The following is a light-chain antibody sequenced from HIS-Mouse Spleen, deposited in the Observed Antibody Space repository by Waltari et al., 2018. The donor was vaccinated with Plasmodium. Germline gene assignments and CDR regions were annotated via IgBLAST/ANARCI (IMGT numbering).Light chain of an antibody. CDR2: KDS. CDR3: QSADSSGTYWV. J-gene: IGLJ3*02. CDR1: ALPNQS. V-gene: IGLV3-25*03. Sequence: SYELTQPPSVSVSPGQTARITCSGDALPNQSAHWYQQKPGQAPVLVIYKDSERPSGIPERFSGSSSGTTVTLTISGVQAEDEADYYCQSADSSGTYWVFGGGTKLTVL.